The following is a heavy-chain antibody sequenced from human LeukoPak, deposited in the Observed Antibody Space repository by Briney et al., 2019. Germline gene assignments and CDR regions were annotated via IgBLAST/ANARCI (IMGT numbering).Heavy chain of an antibody. J-gene: IGHJ4*02. V-gene: IGHV4-59*01. CDR3: ARDADYGGYYYFDY. CDR1: GGSISSYS. CDR2: IFYSGSI. Sequence: PSETLSLTCTVSGGSISSYSWSWIRQPPGKGLEWIAYIFYSGSINYNPSLKSRVTISVDTSKNQFSLKLSSVTAADTAVYYCARDADYGGYYYFDYWGQGTLVTVSS. D-gene: IGHD4-23*01.